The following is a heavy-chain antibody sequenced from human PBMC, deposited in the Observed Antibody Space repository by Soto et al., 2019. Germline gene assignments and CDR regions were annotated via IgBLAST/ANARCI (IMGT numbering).Heavy chain of an antibody. CDR1: GGSISSGGDY. Sequence: QVQLQEAGPGLVKPSQTLSLTFTVSGGSISSGGDYWRWIRQHTGKGLEWIGYIYYSGSTYYNPSLKSRVTISVDTSKNQFSLKLSSVTAADTDVYYCARAGWGDCSGGSCAGWFYPWGQGNLVNVSS. J-gene: IGHJ5*02. CDR3: ARAGWGDCSGGSCAGWFYP. CDR2: IYYSGST. V-gene: IGHV4-31*03. D-gene: IGHD2-15*01.